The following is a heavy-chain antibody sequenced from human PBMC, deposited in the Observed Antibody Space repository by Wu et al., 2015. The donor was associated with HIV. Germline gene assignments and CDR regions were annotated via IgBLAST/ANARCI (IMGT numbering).Heavy chain of an antibody. J-gene: IGHJ3*01. Sequence: QIQLMQSGAEVKKPGASVKVSCKASGYTFTNFGISWVRQAPGQGLEWMGRISTYNANTNFAQKLQGRITMTTDTSTTTAYMELRSLTSDDTATYYCARDSPAVAARVAFDVWGQGTVVTVSS. CDR1: GYTFTNFG. D-gene: IGHD6-19*01. V-gene: IGHV1-18*01. CDR3: ARDSPAVAARVAFDV. CDR2: ISTYNANT.